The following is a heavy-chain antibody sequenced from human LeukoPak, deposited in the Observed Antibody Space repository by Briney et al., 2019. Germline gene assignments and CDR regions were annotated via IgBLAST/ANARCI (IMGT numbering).Heavy chain of an antibody. CDR1: GGSFSGYY. D-gene: IGHD3-10*01. J-gene: IGHJ4*02. Sequence: TSETLSLTCAVYGGSFSGYYWSWIRQPPGEGLEWIGEINHSGSTNYNPSLKSRVTISVDTSKNQFSLKLSSVTAADTAVYYCARGWWIGYYGSGSTLYFDYWGQGTLVTVSS. CDR3: ARGWWIGYYGSGSTLYFDY. CDR2: INHSGST. V-gene: IGHV4-34*01.